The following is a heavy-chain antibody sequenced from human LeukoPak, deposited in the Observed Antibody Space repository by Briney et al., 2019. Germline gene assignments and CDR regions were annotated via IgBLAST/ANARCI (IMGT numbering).Heavy chain of an antibody. CDR2: ITSSGNTT. J-gene: IGHJ4*02. CDR1: GLTFNNSV. CDR3: AHLVGTTPFDY. Sequence: GGSLRLSCVATGLTFNNSVLTWVRQAPGKGLEWVSTITSSGNTTYYADSVKGRFTISRDNSQNTLFLQMNSLRVEDTAVYYCAHLVGTTPFDYWGQGTLVTVSS. V-gene: IGHV3-23*01. D-gene: IGHD1-26*01.